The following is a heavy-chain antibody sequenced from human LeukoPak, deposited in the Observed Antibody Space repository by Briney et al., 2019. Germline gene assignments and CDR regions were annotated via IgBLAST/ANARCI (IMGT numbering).Heavy chain of an antibody. CDR2: IYPSDSDT. V-gene: IGHV5-51*01. J-gene: IGHJ4*02. CDR1: GYTFINYW. CDR3: ASHDYGDYGTFKF. Sequence: GESLKISCKGSGYTFINYWIGWVRQMPGKGLEWMGIIYPSDSDTRYSPSSRGQVTISADKSISTAYLQWSSLKASDTAMYYCASHDYGDYGTFKFWGQGTLVTVSS. D-gene: IGHD4-17*01.